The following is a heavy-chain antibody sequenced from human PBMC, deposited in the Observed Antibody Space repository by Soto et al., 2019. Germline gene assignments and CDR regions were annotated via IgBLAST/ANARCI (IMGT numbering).Heavy chain of an antibody. Sequence: QMVLQESGPGLVKPSETLSLSCSVSGGSINSYNFWAWVRPSPGMGLDLIGTISSRRSTCYNPSHHSRVTISVDSSKNNFALRLIAATAAYTSTYFCARHRFEGISWYSPLDYWGPGTLVTLAS. D-gene: IGHD6-13*01. J-gene: IGHJ4*02. CDR2: ISSRRST. CDR1: GGSINSYNF. V-gene: IGHV4-39*02. CDR3: ARHRFEGISWYSPLDY.